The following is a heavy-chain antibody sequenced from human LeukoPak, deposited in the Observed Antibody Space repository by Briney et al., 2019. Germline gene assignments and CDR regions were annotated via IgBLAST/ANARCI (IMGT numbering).Heavy chain of an antibody. J-gene: IGHJ3*02. CDR2: INPNSGGT. CDR3: ARTDIVATAHAFDI. D-gene: IGHD5-12*01. Sequence: GASVKVSCKASGYTFTGYYMHWVRQAPGQGLEWMGWINPNSGGTNYAQKFQGGVTMTRDTSISTAYMELSRLRSDDTAVYYCARTDIVATAHAFDIWGQGTMVTVSS. CDR1: GYTFTGYY. V-gene: IGHV1-2*02.